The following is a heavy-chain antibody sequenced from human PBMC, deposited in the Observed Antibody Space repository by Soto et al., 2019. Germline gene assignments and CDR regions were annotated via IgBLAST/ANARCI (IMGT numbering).Heavy chain of an antibody. V-gene: IGHV3-11*01. D-gene: IGHD1-26*01. Sequence: GGSLRLSCAASGFTFSDYYMSWIRQAPGKGLEWISIISGSGTTIYYADSVKGRFTISRDNAKNSLFLQMNSLRAEDTAVYYCARGRMTNRYWGFDPWGQGTLVTVSS. CDR2: ISGSGTTI. CDR1: GFTFSDYY. J-gene: IGHJ5*02. CDR3: ARGRMTNRYWGFDP.